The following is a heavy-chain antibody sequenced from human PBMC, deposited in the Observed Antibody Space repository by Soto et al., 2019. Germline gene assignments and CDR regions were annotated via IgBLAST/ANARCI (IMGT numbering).Heavy chain of an antibody. CDR1: GGSIRSSSYY. V-gene: IGHV4-39*01. J-gene: IGHJ1*01. CDR3: ARSPTPFYSSSSGYFQH. D-gene: IGHD6-6*01. CDR2: IYYSGST. Sequence: QLQLQESGPGLVKPSETLSLTCTVSGGSIRSSSYYWGWIRQPPGKGLDWIGSIYYSGSTYYNPSLKSRVTISVDTSKNQCSLKLSSVTAADTAVYYCARSPTPFYSSSSGYFQHWGQGTLVTVSS.